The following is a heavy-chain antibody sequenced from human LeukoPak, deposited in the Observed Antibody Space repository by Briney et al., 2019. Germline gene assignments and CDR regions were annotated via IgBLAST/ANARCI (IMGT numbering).Heavy chain of an antibody. V-gene: IGHV4-34*01. CDR1: GGSFSGYY. D-gene: IGHD5-18*01. CDR3: ARRMKRGYSYGPDY. CDR2: INHSGST. J-gene: IGHJ4*02. Sequence: PSETLSLTCAVYGGSFSGYYWSWIRQPPRKGLEWIGEINHSGSTNYNPSLKSRVTISVDTSKNQFSLKLSSVTAADTAVYYCARRMKRGYSYGPDYWGQGTLVTVSS.